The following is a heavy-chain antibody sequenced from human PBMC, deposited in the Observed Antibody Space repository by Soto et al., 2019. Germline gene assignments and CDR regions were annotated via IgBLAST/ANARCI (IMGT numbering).Heavy chain of an antibody. J-gene: IGHJ5*02. D-gene: IGHD6-13*01. V-gene: IGHV3-48*02. Sequence: PGGALRLSCAASGFPFSTYSMNLVRQAPGKGLEWISYITSSSTTIFYADSVKGRFTISRDNAKNSLYLQMNSLRDEDTAVYYCARDNGIAGSFDPWGQGIQVTVSS. CDR2: ITSSSTTI. CDR3: ARDNGIAGSFDP. CDR1: GFPFSTYS.